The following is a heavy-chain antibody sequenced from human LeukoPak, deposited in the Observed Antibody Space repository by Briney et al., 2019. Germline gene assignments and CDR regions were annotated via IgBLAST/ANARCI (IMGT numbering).Heavy chain of an antibody. CDR3: ARDPTYPSRGTADY. V-gene: IGHV3-30-3*01. D-gene: IGHD1-1*01. Sequence: TGGSLRLSCTASGFTFSSYARHWVRQAPGKGLEWMAVISYDGSNKYYADSVKGRFTISRDNSKNTLYLQMNSLRAEDTAVYYCARDPTYPSRGTADYWGQGNLVTVSS. CDR2: ISYDGSNK. J-gene: IGHJ4*02. CDR1: GFTFSSYA.